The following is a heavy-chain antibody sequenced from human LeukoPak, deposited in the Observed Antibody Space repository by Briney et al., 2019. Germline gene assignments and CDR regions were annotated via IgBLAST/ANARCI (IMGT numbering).Heavy chain of an antibody. Sequence: GASVKVSCKASGYTFTSYGISWVRQAPGQGLEWMGWISAYNGNTNYAQKLQGRVTMTTDTSTSTAYMELRSLRSDDTAVYYCARGGTSRDSSGYYLYYFDYWGQGTLVTVSS. V-gene: IGHV1-18*01. CDR2: ISAYNGNT. J-gene: IGHJ4*02. CDR1: GYTFTSYG. D-gene: IGHD3-22*01. CDR3: ARGGTSRDSSGYYLYYFDY.